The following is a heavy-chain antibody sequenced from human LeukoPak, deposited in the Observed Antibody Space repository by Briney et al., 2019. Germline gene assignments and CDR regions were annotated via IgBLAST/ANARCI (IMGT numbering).Heavy chain of an antibody. Sequence: GGSLRLSCAASGLSFSSYAMHWVRQAPGKGLEWVAVISYDGTEKYYGDSVKGRFTISRDNSKNTVYLQMNSLRAEDTALYYCARDGHGVPLDYWGQGTLVTVSP. CDR3: ARDGHGVPLDY. D-gene: IGHD4-17*01. CDR2: ISYDGTEK. V-gene: IGHV3-30-3*01. J-gene: IGHJ4*02. CDR1: GLSFSSYA.